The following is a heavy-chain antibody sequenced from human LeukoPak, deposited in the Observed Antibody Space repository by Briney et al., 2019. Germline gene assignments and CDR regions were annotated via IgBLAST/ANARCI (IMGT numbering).Heavy chain of an antibody. V-gene: IGHV4-59*01. Sequence: SETLSLTCTVSGCSISSYYWSWIRQPPGKGLEWIGYIYYSGSTNYNPSLKSRVTISVDTSKNQFSLKLSSVTAADTAVYYCARAEDYDSSGSFDYWGQGTLVTVSS. D-gene: IGHD3-22*01. CDR2: IYYSGST. CDR3: ARAEDYDSSGSFDY. J-gene: IGHJ4*02. CDR1: GCSISSYY.